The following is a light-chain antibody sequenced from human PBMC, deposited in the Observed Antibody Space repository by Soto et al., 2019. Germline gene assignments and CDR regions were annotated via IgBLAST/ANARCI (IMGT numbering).Light chain of an antibody. Sequence: QSALTQPPSASGTPGQRVTISCSGSSSNIGTNSVNWYQQLPGTAPKLLIYRNDQRPSGVPGRFSGSKSGTSASLAITGLQSEDEADYYCAAWDDSLNGHVVFGGGTKLTVL. CDR2: RND. CDR1: SSNIGTNS. CDR3: AAWDDSLNGHVV. J-gene: IGLJ2*01. V-gene: IGLV1-44*01.